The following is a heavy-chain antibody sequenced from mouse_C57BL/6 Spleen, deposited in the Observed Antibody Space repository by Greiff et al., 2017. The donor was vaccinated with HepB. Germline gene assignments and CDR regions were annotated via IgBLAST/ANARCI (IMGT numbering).Heavy chain of an antibody. Sequence: VKLMESGAELVRPGASVTLSCKASGYTFTDYEMHWVKQTPVHGLEWIGAIDPETGGTAYNQKFKGKAILTADKSSSTAYMELRSLTSEDSAVYYGTTSYYYGSSYAMDYWGQGTSVTVSS. CDR2: IDPETGGT. J-gene: IGHJ4*01. V-gene: IGHV1-15*01. CDR1: GYTFTDYE. D-gene: IGHD1-1*01. CDR3: TTSYYYGSSYAMDY.